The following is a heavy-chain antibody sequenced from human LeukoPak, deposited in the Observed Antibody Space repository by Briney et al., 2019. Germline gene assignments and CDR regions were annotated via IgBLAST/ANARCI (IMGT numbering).Heavy chain of an antibody. CDR2: ISYDGSNK. CDR3: AKDPLDQWKPGISWFDP. D-gene: IGHD1-26*01. Sequence: PGGSLRLSCAASGFTFSSYGMHWVRQAPGKGLEWVAVISYDGSNKYYADSVKGRFTISRDNSKNTLYLQMNSLRAKDTAVYYCAKDPLDQWKPGISWFDPWGQGTLVTVSS. V-gene: IGHV3-30*18. J-gene: IGHJ5*02. CDR1: GFTFSSYG.